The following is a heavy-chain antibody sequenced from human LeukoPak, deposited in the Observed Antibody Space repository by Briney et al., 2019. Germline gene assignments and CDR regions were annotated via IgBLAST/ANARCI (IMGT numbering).Heavy chain of an antibody. CDR1: GYIFTSYW. J-gene: IGHJ4*02. V-gene: IGHV5-51*01. CDR3: AAARAFSGTSGHYSPLYDY. D-gene: IGHD3-22*01. Sequence: GASLKISCKASGYIFTSYWIGWVRQLPGKGLEWMGIIYPADSDTRYSPSFQGQVTISADKSTSTAYLQWNSLKASDTAIYYCAAARAFSGTSGHYSPLYDYWGQGTLVTVSS. CDR2: IYPADSDT.